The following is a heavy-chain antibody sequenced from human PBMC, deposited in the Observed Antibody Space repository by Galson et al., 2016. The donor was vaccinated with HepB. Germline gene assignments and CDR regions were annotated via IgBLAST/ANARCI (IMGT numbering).Heavy chain of an antibody. CDR1: GGSVSSGSYY. CDR2: VYYTGRT. J-gene: IGHJ4*02. CDR3: ARYAGVGATPGRFGY. V-gene: IGHV4-61*01. Sequence: SETLSLTCTVSGGSVSSGSYYWSWIRQPQGKGLEWIGHVYYTGRTSYNPSLKSRLTISVDTSKNQFSVVLTSVTAADTAVYYCARYAGVGATPGRFGYWGQGTLVTVSS. D-gene: IGHD1-26*01.